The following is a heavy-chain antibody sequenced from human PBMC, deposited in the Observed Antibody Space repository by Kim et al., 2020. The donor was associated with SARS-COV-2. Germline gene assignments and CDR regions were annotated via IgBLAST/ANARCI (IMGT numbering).Heavy chain of an antibody. D-gene: IGHD3-10*01. J-gene: IGHJ6*02. CDR2: IYYSGST. CDR3: ATAPFVKKTMVQGEVYYYYYGMDV. Sequence: SETLSLTCTVSGGSISSGGYYWSWIRQHPGKGLEWIGYIYYSGSTYYNPSLKSRVTISVDTSKNQFSLKLSSVTAADTAVYYCATAPFVKKTMVQGEVYYYYYGMDVWGQGTTVTVSS. V-gene: IGHV4-31*03. CDR1: GGSISSGGYY.